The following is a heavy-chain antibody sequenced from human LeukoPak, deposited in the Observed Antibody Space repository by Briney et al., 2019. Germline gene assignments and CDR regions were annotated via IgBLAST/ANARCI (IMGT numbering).Heavy chain of an antibody. D-gene: IGHD6-19*01. CDR1: GASISTIISY. V-gene: IGHV4-39*07. CDR3: ARDQGAVAGIDP. J-gene: IGHJ5*02. Sequence: SETLSLTCTVSGASISTIISYWGWIRQTPGKGPEWIGSIYYSGTTYYNPSLESRVTISIDTSKNQFSVKLTSVTAADTAVYYCARDQGAVAGIDPWGQGTLVTVSS. CDR2: IYYSGTT.